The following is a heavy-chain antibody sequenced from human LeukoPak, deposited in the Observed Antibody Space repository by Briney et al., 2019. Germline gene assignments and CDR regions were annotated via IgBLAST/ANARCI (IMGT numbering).Heavy chain of an antibody. Sequence: TGGSLRLSCAASGFTFSSYGMHWVRQAPGKGLEWVAVISYDGSNKYYADSVKGRFTISRDNSKNTLYLQMNSLRAEDTAVYYCASTENYDFWSGSPTPPDYWGQGTLVTVSS. V-gene: IGHV3-30*03. D-gene: IGHD3-3*01. J-gene: IGHJ4*02. CDR2: ISYDGSNK. CDR1: GFTFSSYG. CDR3: ASTENYDFWSGSPTPPDY.